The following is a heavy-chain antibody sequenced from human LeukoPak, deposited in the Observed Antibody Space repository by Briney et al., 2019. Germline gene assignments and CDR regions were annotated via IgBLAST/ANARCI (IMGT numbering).Heavy chain of an antibody. J-gene: IGHJ4*02. CDR1: GFTFSSYA. V-gene: IGHV3-23*01. CDR2: ISGSGGST. Sequence: GRSLRLSCAASGFTFSSYAMSWVRQAPGKGLQWVSVISGSGGSTYYADSVKGRFTISRDNSKITLYLQMNSLRAEDTAVYYCAKGGGYSYGYLDYWGQGTLVTVSS. D-gene: IGHD5-18*01. CDR3: AKGGGYSYGYLDY.